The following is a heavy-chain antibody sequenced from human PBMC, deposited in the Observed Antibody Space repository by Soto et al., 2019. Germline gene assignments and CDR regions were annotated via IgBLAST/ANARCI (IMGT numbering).Heavy chain of an antibody. CDR1: GFTFNDYW. J-gene: IGHJ4*02. D-gene: IGHD4-17*01. CDR2: INTDGSST. CDR3: ARGGAYGDYRSDF. Sequence: EVQLVESGGGLVQPGESLRLSCAASGFTFNDYWMHWVRQVPGKGLVWVSRINTDGSSTSYADSVKGRFTISRDNAKNTLSLQMSSLRVEDTAMYYCARGGAYGDYRSDFWGQGTLVTVSS. V-gene: IGHV3-74*01.